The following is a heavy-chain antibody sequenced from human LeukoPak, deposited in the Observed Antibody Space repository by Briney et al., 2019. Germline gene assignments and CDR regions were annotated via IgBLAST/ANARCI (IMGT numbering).Heavy chain of an antibody. CDR3: ARGGLSSNYFDY. CDR2: INQGGST. J-gene: IGHJ4*02. V-gene: IGHV4-34*01. D-gene: IGHD4-11*01. CDR1: GGSFSGYY. Sequence: KPSETLSLTCAVYGGSFSGYYWTWFRQSPGKGLEWIGEINQGGSTKYHPSLKSRVATSVDTSKKQFYLKLSSVTAADTAVYYCARGGLSSNYFDYWGQGTLVTVSS.